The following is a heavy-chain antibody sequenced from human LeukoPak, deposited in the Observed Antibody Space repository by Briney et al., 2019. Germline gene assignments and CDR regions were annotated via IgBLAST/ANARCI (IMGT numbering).Heavy chain of an antibody. D-gene: IGHD5-24*01. CDR2: IGTAGDT. CDR1: GFTFSSYD. J-gene: IGHJ3*02. Sequence: GGSLRLSCAASGFTFSSYDMHWVRQATGKGLEWVSAIGTAGDTYHPGSVKGRFTISRENAKNSLYLQMNSLRAGDTAVYYCARDRRDGYRGAFDIWGQGTMVTVSS. CDR3: ARDRRDGYRGAFDI. V-gene: IGHV3-13*01.